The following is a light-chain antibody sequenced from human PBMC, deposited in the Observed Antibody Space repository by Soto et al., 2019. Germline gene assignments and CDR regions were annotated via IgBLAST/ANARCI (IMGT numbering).Light chain of an antibody. CDR2: DAS. CDR3: QQYNSNLGT. CDR1: QSISSW. J-gene: IGKJ1*01. Sequence: DIKMTQSPSTLSASVGDRVTITCRASQSISSWLAWYQQKPGKDPKLMIYDASTLESGVLSRFSGSGSGTEFTLTISSLQPDDFATYYCQQYNSNLGTFGQGTKVEIK. V-gene: IGKV1-5*01.